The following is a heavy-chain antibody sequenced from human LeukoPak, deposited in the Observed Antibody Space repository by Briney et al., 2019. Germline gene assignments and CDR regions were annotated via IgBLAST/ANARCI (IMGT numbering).Heavy chain of an antibody. D-gene: IGHD3-10*01. J-gene: IGHJ5*02. CDR2: INPNSGGT. CDR1: GYTFTGYY. CDR3: ATGEYYYGSGSYYNLGRWFDP. Sequence: GASVKVPCKASGYTFTGYYMHWVRQAPGQGLEWMGWINPNSGGTNYAQKFQGRVTMTRDTSISTAYMELSRLRSDDTAVYYCATGEYYYGSGSYYNLGRWFDPWGQGTLVTVSS. V-gene: IGHV1-2*02.